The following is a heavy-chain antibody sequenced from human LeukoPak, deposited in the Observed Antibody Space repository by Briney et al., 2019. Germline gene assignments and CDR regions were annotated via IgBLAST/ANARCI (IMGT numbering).Heavy chain of an antibody. Sequence: GGSLRLSCAASGFTFSSYAISWVRQAPGKGLEWVSAISGSGGSTYYADSVKGRFTISRDNSKNTLYLQMNSLRAEDTAVYYCARDLLGLYYYDGTDFSWGQGTLVTVSS. CDR1: GFTFSSYA. CDR2: ISGSGGST. J-gene: IGHJ5*02. V-gene: IGHV3-23*01. CDR3: ARDLLGLYYYDGTDFS. D-gene: IGHD3-22*01.